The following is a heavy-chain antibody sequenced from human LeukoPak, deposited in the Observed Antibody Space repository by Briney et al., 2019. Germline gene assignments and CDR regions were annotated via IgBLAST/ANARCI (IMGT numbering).Heavy chain of an antibody. CDR3: ARTRGYNYGYSDD. CDR2: IISGSNTI. CDR1: GFSFSTYS. D-gene: IGHD5-18*01. Sequence: TGGSLRLSCAASGFSFSTYSMNWVRQAPGKGLEWVAYIISGSNTIYYSDSVKGRFTISRDNAKNALYLQMNSLRAEDTAVYYCARTRGYNYGYSDDWGQGTLVTVSS. V-gene: IGHV3-48*01. J-gene: IGHJ4*02.